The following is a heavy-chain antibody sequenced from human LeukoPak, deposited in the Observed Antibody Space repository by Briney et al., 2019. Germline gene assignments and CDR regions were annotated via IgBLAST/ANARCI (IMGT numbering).Heavy chain of an antibody. V-gene: IGHV4-34*01. Sequence: SETLSLTCAVYGDTFNAYLWNWIRQAPGKSLEYIGEINHRGSSHYNPSLKTRVTLSVDTSKSQFSLKLTSVTAADTAVYYCARGSSFDGYCSAGACDAGYYDIWGQGTPVIVSS. D-gene: IGHD2-8*02. CDR2: INHRGSS. CDR1: GDTFNAYL. CDR3: ARGSSFDGYCSAGACDAGYYDI. J-gene: IGHJ4*02.